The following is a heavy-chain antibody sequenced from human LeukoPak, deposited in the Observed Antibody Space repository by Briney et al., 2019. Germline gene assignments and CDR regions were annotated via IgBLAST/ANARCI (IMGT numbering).Heavy chain of an antibody. CDR2: INPSGGST. CDR1: GYTFTSYY. CDR3: ARAHYYYGSGGGFDI. V-gene: IGHV1-46*01. J-gene: IGHJ3*02. D-gene: IGHD3-10*01. Sequence: ASVKVSCKASGYTFTSYYMHWVRQAPGQGLEWMGIINPSGGSTSYAQKFQGRVTMTRDTSTSTVYMELSNLRSEDTAVYYCARAHYYYGSGGGFDIWGQGTMVTVSS.